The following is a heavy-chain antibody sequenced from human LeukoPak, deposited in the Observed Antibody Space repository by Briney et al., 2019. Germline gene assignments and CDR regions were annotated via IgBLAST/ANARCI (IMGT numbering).Heavy chain of an antibody. CDR1: GFTFSSYA. Sequence: PGGSLRLSCAASGFTFSSYAMSWVRQAPGKGLEWVSVISGSGGSTHYADSVKGRFTISRDNSKNTLYLQVNSLRAEDTAVYYCARRGDGGRSFDYWGQGTLVTVSS. J-gene: IGHJ4*02. CDR3: ARRGDGGRSFDY. CDR2: ISGSGGST. V-gene: IGHV3-23*01. D-gene: IGHD4-23*01.